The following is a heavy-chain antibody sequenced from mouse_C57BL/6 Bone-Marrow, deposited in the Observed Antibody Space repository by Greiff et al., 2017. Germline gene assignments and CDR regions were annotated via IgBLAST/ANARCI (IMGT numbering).Heavy chain of an antibody. CDR2: IYPRDGST. J-gene: IGHJ1*03. CDR1: GYTFTSYD. V-gene: IGHV1-85*01. CDR3: ARDYGSRYWYFDV. D-gene: IGHD1-1*01. Sequence: QVQLQQSGPELVKPGASVKLSCKASGYTFTSYDINWVKQRPGQGLEWIGWIYPRDGSTKYNEKFKGKATLTVDTSSSTAYMELHSLTSEDSAVYFCARDYGSRYWYFDVWGTGNTVTVSS.